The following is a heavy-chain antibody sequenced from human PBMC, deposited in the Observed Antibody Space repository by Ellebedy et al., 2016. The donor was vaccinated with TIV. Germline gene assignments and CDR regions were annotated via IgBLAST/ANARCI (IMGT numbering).Heavy chain of an antibody. J-gene: IGHJ4*02. V-gene: IGHV1-18*01. CDR3: VRDDSSGYYYFDY. Sequence: AASVKVSCKASGYTFSSYDISWVRQAPGQGLEWMGWISVYNGNTNYAQKLQGRVTMTTDTSTSTAYMELRSLRSDDTAVYYCVRDDSSGYYYFDYWGQGTLVTVSS. CDR2: ISVYNGNT. D-gene: IGHD3-22*01. CDR1: GYTFSSYD.